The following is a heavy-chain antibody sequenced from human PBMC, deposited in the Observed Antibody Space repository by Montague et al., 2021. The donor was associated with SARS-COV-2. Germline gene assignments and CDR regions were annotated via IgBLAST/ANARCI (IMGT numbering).Heavy chain of an antibody. CDR3: AREVVVPAAILYQGYYYYYYMDV. CDR1: GFTFSSYS. Sequence: SLRLSCAASGFTFSSYSMNWVRQAPGKGLEWVSSISSSSSYIYYADSVKGRFTISRDNAKNSLYLQMNSLRAEDTAVYYCAREVVVPAAILYQGYYYYYYMDVWGKGTTVTVSS. D-gene: IGHD2-2*02. J-gene: IGHJ6*03. V-gene: IGHV3-21*01. CDR2: ISSSSSYI.